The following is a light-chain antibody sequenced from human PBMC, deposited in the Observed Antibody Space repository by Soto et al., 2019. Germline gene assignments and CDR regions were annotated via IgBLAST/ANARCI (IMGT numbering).Light chain of an antibody. CDR2: GAS. Sequence: EVVMTQSPATLSVSPGERVTLLCRASHSVSRNLAWYQQKPGQSPRLLIYGASTRATGTPARFSGSGSGTEFTLTISSLQSEDVAVYYCQQYDNAWTFGQGAKVEI. CDR1: HSVSRN. J-gene: IGKJ1*01. CDR3: QQYDNAWT. V-gene: IGKV3-15*01.